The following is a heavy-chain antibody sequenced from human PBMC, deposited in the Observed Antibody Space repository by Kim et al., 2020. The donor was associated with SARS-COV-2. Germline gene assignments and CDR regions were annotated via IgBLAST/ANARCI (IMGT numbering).Heavy chain of an antibody. CDR1: GFTFDDYA. CDR2: ISWNSGSI. J-gene: IGHJ5*02. CDR3: AKDIDTVTTTWGFDP. V-gene: IGHV3-9*01. Sequence: GGSLRLSCAASGFTFDDYAMHWVRQAPGKGLEWVSGISWNSGSIGYADSVKGRFTISRDNAKNSQYLQMNSLRAEDTALYYCAKDIDTVTTTWGFDPWGQGTLVTVSS. D-gene: IGHD4-17*01.